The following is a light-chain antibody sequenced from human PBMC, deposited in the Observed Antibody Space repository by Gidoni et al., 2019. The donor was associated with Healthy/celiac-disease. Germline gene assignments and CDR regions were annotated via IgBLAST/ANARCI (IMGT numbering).Light chain of an antibody. CDR3: QQYGSSRGT. J-gene: IGKJ4*01. Sequence: EIVLTQSPGTLSLSPGERATLSCRASHSVSSSYLAWYQQKPGQAPRLLIYGASSRATGIPDRFSGSGSGTDFTLTISRLEPEDFAVYYCQQYGSSRGTFXGXTKVEIK. CDR2: GAS. V-gene: IGKV3-20*01. CDR1: HSVSSSY.